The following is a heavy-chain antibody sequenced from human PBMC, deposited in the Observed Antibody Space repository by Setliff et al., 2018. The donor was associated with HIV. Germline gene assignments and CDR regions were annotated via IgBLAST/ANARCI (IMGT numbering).Heavy chain of an antibody. Sequence: ASVKVSCKASGYTFTGYYMHWVRQAPGQGLEWMGIINPSSTSTNYAQRFQGRVTMTRDTSMSTVYMELSSLGSEDTAVYYCARGSGGYCSGGSCYFGFGLALWGQGTTVTVSS. J-gene: IGHJ6*02. CDR3: ARGSGGYCSGGSCYFGFGLAL. V-gene: IGHV1-46*01. D-gene: IGHD2-15*01. CDR1: GYTFTGYY. CDR2: INPSSTST.